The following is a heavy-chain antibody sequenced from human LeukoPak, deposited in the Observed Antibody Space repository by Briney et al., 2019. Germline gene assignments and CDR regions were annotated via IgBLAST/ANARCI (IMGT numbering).Heavy chain of an antibody. CDR2: IYYSGST. J-gene: IGHJ5*02. V-gene: IGHV4-59*01. Sequence: SETLSLTCTVSGGSINYYYWSWIRQPPGKGLEWIGYIYYSGSTNYNPSLKSRVTISVDTSKNQFSLKLSSVTAADTAVYYCARAGGRYFDWSGINYWFDPWGQGILVTVSS. CDR1: GGSINYYY. D-gene: IGHD3-9*01. CDR3: ARAGGRYFDWSGINYWFDP.